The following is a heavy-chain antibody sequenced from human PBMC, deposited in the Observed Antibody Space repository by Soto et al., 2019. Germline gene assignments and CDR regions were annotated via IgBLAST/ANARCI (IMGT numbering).Heavy chain of an antibody. Sequence: GGSLRLSCAASGFTFSSYAMHWVRQAPGKGLEWVAVISYDGSNKYYADSVKGRFTISRDNSKNTLYLQMNSLRAEDTAVYYCARSGRIQLWLLESSYYFDYWGQGTLVTVSS. V-gene: IGHV3-30-3*01. D-gene: IGHD5-18*01. J-gene: IGHJ4*02. CDR1: GFTFSSYA. CDR3: ARSGRIQLWLLESSYYFDY. CDR2: ISYDGSNK.